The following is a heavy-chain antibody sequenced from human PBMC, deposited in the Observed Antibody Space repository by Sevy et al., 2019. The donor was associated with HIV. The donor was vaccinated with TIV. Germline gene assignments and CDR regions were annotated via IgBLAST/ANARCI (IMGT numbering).Heavy chain of an antibody. V-gene: IGHV1-18*01. CDR1: GYPFSSYG. Sequence: ASVKVSCKASGYPFSSYGISWVRQAPGQGLEWMGWISADSGNSNYAQNLQGRVTMTTDTSTSTAYMELRSLRFDDTAVYYCARGLFTMVQGVIITTGIDYWGQGTLVTVSS. CDR2: ISADSGNS. D-gene: IGHD3-10*01. J-gene: IGHJ4*02. CDR3: ARGLFTMVQGVIITTGIDY.